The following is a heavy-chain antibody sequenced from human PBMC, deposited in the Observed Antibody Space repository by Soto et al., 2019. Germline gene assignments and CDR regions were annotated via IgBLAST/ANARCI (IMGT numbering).Heavy chain of an antibody. CDR1: GFTFSNYA. J-gene: IGHJ4*02. CDR2: ISGSGGTT. D-gene: IGHD6-25*01. CDR3: AKFFVETGSNSGWPWSFHY. V-gene: IGHV3-23*01. Sequence: EVQLLESGGGLVQPGRSLRLSCEASGFTFSNYAMSWVRQAPGQGLDWVSAISGSGGTTYYADSVKGRFTISRDNSKTTLFLQMNSLRAEDAAVYYCAKFFVETGSNSGWPWSFHYWGQGTLVTVSS.